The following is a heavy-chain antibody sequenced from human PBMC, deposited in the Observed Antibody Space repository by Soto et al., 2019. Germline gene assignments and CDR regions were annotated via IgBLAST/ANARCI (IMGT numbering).Heavy chain of an antibody. CDR3: ARDEAVAGLSFDY. Sequence: QVQLVESGGGVVQPGRSLRLSCAASGFTFSSYAMHWVRQAPGKGLEWVAVISYDGSNKYYADSVKGRFTISRDNSKNTLYLQMNSLRAEGTAVYYCARDEAVAGLSFDYWGQGTLVTVSS. CDR1: GFTFSSYA. V-gene: IGHV3-30-3*01. J-gene: IGHJ4*02. D-gene: IGHD6-19*01. CDR2: ISYDGSNK.